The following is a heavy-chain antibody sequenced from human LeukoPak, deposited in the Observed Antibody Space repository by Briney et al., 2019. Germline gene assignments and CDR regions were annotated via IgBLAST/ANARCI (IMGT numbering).Heavy chain of an antibody. CDR3: ARRRGGLFDY. Sequence: GESLKISCKGSGYSFITNWISWVRQMPGKGLEWMGTINPRDSYTNYSPSFQGHVTISADKSISTAYLQWSSLKASDTAMYHCARRRGGLFDYWGQGTLVTVSS. V-gene: IGHV5-10-1*01. CDR2: INPRDSYT. CDR1: GYSFITNW. D-gene: IGHD3-10*01. J-gene: IGHJ4*02.